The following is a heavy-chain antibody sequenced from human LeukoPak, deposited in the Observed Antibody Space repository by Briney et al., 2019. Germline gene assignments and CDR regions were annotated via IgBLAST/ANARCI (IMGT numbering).Heavy chain of an antibody. D-gene: IGHD2/OR15-2a*01. CDR2: IYYSGST. J-gene: IGHJ5*02. CDR1: GGSISNGDHY. Sequence: KASETLSLTRTVSGGSISNGDHYWSWIRQPPGKGLEWIGYIYYSGSTNYNPSLKSRVTISVNTSKNQFSLKLSSVTAADTAVYYCARDHQEFGWFDPWGQGTLVTVSS. CDR3: ARDHQEFGWFDP. V-gene: IGHV4-61*08.